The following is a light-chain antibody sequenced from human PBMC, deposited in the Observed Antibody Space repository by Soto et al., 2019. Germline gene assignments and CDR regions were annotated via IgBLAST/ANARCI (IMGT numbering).Light chain of an antibody. CDR1: SSDGGGYNY. V-gene: IGLV2-14*01. Sequence: QSALTQPASVSASPGQSIAISCTGSSSDGGGYNYVSWYQQHPGKAPKLMIYDVSNRPSGVSNRFSGSKSGNTASLTISGLQAEDEADYYCSSYTSSTTYVFGAGTKVTV. CDR3: SSYTSSTTYV. CDR2: DVS. J-gene: IGLJ1*01.